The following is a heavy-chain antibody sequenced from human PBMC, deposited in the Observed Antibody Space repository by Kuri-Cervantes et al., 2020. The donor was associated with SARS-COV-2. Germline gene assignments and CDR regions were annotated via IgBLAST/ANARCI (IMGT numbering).Heavy chain of an antibody. J-gene: IGHJ5*02. CDR1: GGSISSNSYY. CDR3: ARQMMSSSTIFGVVITRNWFDP. D-gene: IGHD3-3*01. V-gene: IGHV4-39*01. CDR2: IYYSGST. Sequence: GSLRLSCTVSGGSISSNSYYWGWIRQPPGMGLEWIGSIYYSGSTYYNPSLKSRVTISVDTSKNQFSLKLSSVTAADTAVYYCARQMMSSSTIFGVVITRNWFDPWGQGTLVTVSS.